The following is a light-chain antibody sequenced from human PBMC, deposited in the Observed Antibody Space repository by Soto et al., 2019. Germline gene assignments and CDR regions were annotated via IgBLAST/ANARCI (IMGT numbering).Light chain of an antibody. J-gene: IGLJ1*01. CDR1: SSDVGGYNY. V-gene: IGLV2-14*01. CDR3: SSYTSSSPYV. CDR2: NIS. Sequence: QSVLTQPASVSGSPGQSITISCTGSSSDVGGYNYVSWYQQHPGKAPKLMIYNISNRPSGVSNSFSGSKSGNTAYLTISGLQAEDEADYYCSSYTSSSPYVFGTGTKVTVL.